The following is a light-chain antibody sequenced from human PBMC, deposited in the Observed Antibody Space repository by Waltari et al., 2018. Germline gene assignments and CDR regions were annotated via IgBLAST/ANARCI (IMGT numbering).Light chain of an antibody. J-gene: IGLJ3*02. CDR2: YDT. Sequence: YVVTQPPSVSVAPGKTATLTCGGQNIETKSVNWYQQKAGQAPVLVMFYDTDRPPGIPARFSGSNSGNTATLTISWVEAGDEADYHCQVWDDTTNSGVFGGGTRLTVL. V-gene: IGLV3-21*04. CDR1: NIETKS. CDR3: QVWDDTTNSGV.